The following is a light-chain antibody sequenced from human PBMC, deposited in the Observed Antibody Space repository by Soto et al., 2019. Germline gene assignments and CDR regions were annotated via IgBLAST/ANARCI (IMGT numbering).Light chain of an antibody. Sequence: QSVLTQPPSVSGAPGQRVTISCTGSSSNIGAGYDVHWYQQLPGTAPKLLIYGNSNRPSGVPDRFSGSKSGTSASLAITGLQAEDEADYSCQSYDSSLSGPVFGGGTKLTVL. J-gene: IGLJ2*01. CDR1: SSNIGAGYD. CDR2: GNS. V-gene: IGLV1-40*01. CDR3: QSYDSSLSGPV.